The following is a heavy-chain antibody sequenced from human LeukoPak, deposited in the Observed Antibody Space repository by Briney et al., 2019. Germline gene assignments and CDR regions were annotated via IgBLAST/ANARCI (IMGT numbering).Heavy chain of an antibody. CDR1: GGSINNYY. Sequence: SETLSLTCTVSGGSINNYYWSWIRQPPGKGLEWIGYTYYSGSTNYNPLFKSRVTMSLDTSKNQFSLKLTSVTAADTAVYFCARERSMVRGMSWFDPWGQGTLVTVSS. V-gene: IGHV4-59*01. D-gene: IGHD3-10*01. CDR3: ARERSMVRGMSWFDP. CDR2: TYYSGST. J-gene: IGHJ5*02.